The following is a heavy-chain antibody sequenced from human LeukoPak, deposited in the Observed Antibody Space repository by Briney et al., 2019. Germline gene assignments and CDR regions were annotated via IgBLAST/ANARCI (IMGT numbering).Heavy chain of an antibody. CDR1: EFTFSSYA. Sequence: PGGSLRLSCVASEFTFSSYAMSWVRQAPGKGLEWVSGITSSGDSTYYTDSVKGRFTISRDNSKNTLYLQMNSLRAEDSAVYYCAKPPEYFDLWGRGTMVTVPS. D-gene: IGHD1-14*01. V-gene: IGHV3-23*01. CDR3: AKPPEYFDL. CDR2: ITSSGDST. J-gene: IGHJ2*01.